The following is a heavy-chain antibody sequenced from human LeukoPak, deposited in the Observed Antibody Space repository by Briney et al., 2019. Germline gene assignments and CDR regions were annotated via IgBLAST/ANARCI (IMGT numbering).Heavy chain of an antibody. J-gene: IGHJ4*02. CDR1: GFPFSNAW. V-gene: IGHV3-15*01. Sequence: GGSPRLSCAASGFPFSNAWMNWVRQAPGKGLEWVGRIKSKTNGETTDYAAPVKGRFTISRDDSKNTLYLQMNSLKTEDTAVYYCTTAPVGDYGDFDYWGQGTLVTVSS. D-gene: IGHD4-17*01. CDR3: TTAPVGDYGDFDY. CDR2: IKSKTNGETT.